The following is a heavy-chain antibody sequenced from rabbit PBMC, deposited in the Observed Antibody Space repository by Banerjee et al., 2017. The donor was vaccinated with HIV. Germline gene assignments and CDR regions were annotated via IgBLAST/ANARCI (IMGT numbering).Heavy chain of an antibody. CDR1: GFSCYYKCV. V-gene: IGHV1S45*01. Sequence: QEQLVESGGGLVQPGGSLTLSCKASGFSCYYKCVMCWVRQAPGKGLQWIGCMNTNSGNTVYATWAKGRFPISRTSSTTVALQMTSLTAADTATYFCARDLADVIGWNLDLWGQGTLVTVS. CDR3: ARDLADVIGWNLDL. CDR2: MNTNSGNT. J-gene: IGHJ3*01. D-gene: IGHD1-1*01.